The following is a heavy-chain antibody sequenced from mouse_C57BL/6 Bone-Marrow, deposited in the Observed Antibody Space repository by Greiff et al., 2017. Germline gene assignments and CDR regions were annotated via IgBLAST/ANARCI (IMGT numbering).Heavy chain of an antibody. CDR3: ARSPSITTVVAYYFDY. CDR1: GYSFTDYN. D-gene: IGHD1-1*01. Sequence: EVQLQESGPELVKPGASVKISCKASGYSFTDYNMNWVKQSNGKSLEWIGVINPNYGTTSYNQKFKGKATLTVDQSSSTAYMQLNSLTSEDSAVYDCARSPSITTVVAYYFDYWGQGTALTVTS. V-gene: IGHV1-39*01. J-gene: IGHJ2*01. CDR2: INPNYGTT.